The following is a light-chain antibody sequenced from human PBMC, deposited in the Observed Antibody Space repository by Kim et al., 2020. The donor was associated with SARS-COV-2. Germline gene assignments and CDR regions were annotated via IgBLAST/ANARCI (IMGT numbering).Light chain of an antibody. CDR3: QQYDTYPWT. CDR2: QAS. CDR1: QSINIW. Sequence: DIQMTQSPSTLSASVGDRVTITCRGSQSINIWLAWYQQKPGKAPKLLIYQASSLESGVPSRFSGSGSGTDFTLTISSLQPDDFATYYCQQYDTYPWTFGQGTKVDIK. V-gene: IGKV1-5*03. J-gene: IGKJ1*01.